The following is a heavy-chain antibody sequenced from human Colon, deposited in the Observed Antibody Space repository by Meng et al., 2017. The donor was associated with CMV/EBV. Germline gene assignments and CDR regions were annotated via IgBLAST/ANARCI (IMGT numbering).Heavy chain of an antibody. D-gene: IGHD1/OR15-1a*01. CDR2: ITGESNSI. CDR1: GFTFSNYE. J-gene: IGHJ5*02. V-gene: IGHV3-48*03. CDR3: ARARGTTPGMNWFDP. Sequence: GGSLRLSCAASGFTFSNYEMNWVRQAPGKGLEWLSYITGESNSIYYADSVKGRFTISRDSAKNSLYLQMNSLRDEDTAVYYCARARGTTPGMNWFDPWGQGTLVTVSS.